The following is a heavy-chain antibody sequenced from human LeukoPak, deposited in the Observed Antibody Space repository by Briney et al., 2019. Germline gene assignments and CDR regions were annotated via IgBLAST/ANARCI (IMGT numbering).Heavy chain of an antibody. CDR1: GGSISSGSYY. CDR2: IYYSGST. CDR3: ARGSGYDILTGYRRDFDY. V-gene: IGHV4-39*07. J-gene: IGHJ4*02. Sequence: SETLSLTCTVSGGSISSGSYYWGWIRQPPGKGLEWIGSIYYSGSTYYNPSLKSRVTISVDTSKNQLSLKLSSVTAADTAVYYCARGSGYDILTGYRRDFDYWGQGTLVTVSS. D-gene: IGHD3-9*01.